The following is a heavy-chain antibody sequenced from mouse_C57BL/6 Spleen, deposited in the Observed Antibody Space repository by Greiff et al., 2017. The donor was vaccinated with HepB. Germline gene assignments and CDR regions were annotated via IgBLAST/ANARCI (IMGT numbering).Heavy chain of an antibody. CDR2: IDPEDGDT. V-gene: IGHV14-2*01. D-gene: IGHD2-4*01. CDR3: AMWIYYDYAWFAY. CDR1: GFNIKDYY. Sequence: EVQLQQSGAELVKPGASVKLSCTASGFNIKDYYMHWVKQRTEQGLEWIGRIDPEDGDTKYAPKFQGKAPITADKSSNTAYLQLRSLTSEDTAVYYCAMWIYYDYAWFAYWGQGTLVTVSA. J-gene: IGHJ3*01.